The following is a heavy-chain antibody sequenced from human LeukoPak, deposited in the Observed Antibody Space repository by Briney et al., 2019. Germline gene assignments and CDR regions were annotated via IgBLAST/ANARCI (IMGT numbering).Heavy chain of an antibody. J-gene: IGHJ4*02. CDR3: ARAAWGSGSPLYYFDY. CDR1: GYTFTNYD. D-gene: IGHD3-10*01. V-gene: IGHV1-8*01. CDR2: MNPNNSNT. Sequence: ASVKVSCKASGYTFTNYDINWVRQATGQGLEWMGWMNPNNSNTGYAQKFQGRLTMTRNTSISTAYMELSGLRSEDTAVYYCARAAWGSGSPLYYFDYWGQGTLVTVSS.